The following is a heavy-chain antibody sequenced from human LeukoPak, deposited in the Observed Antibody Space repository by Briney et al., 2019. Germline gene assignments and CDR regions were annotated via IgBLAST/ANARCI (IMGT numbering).Heavy chain of an antibody. CDR2: ISGSGGST. D-gene: IGHD3-16*01. J-gene: IGHJ4*02. CDR3: AKGYYDYVWGSYYFDY. V-gene: IGHV3-23*01. Sequence: PGGSLRLSCAASGFTFSSHAMSWVRQAPGKGLEWVSAISGSGGSTYYADSVKGRFTISRENSRDTLYLQMNSLRAEDTAVYYCAKGYYDYVWGSYYFDYWGQGTLVTVSS. CDR1: GFTFSSHA.